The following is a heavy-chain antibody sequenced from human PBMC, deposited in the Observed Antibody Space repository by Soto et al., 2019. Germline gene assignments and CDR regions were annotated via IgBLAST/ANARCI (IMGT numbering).Heavy chain of an antibody. V-gene: IGHV3-21*01. CDR1: GFTFSSYS. Sequence: PGGSLRLSCAASGFTFSSYSMNWVRQAPGKGLEWVSSISSSSSYIYYADSVKGRFTISRDNAKNSLYLQMNSLRAEDTAVYYCARDSPPWSGYYTGFDYWGQGTLVTVSS. CDR2: ISSSSSYI. CDR3: ARDSPPWSGYYTGFDY. J-gene: IGHJ4*02. D-gene: IGHD3-3*01.